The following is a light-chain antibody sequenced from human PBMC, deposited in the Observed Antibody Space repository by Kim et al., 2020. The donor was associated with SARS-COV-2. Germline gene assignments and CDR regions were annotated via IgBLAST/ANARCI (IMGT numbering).Light chain of an antibody. V-gene: IGKV3-11*01. J-gene: IGKJ4*01. Sequence: LSPGERATLSCRASQSVSSYLAWYQQKPGQAPRLLIYDASNRATGIPARFSGSGSGTDFTLTISSLEPEDFAIYYCQQRSNWPLTFGGGTKVDIK. CDR2: DAS. CDR3: QQRSNWPLT. CDR1: QSVSSY.